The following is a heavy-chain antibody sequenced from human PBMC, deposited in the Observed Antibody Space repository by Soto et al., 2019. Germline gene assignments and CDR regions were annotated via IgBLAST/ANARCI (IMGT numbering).Heavy chain of an antibody. V-gene: IGHV4-59*01. CDR2: IYYSGST. J-gene: IGHJ6*03. D-gene: IGHD6-6*01. CDR3: ARESIAEPHLGYYYMDV. Sequence: SETLSLTCTVSGGSISSYYWSWIRQPPGKGLEWIGYIYYSGSTNYNPSLKSRVTISVDTSKNQFSLKLSSVTAADTAVYYCARESIAEPHLGYYYMDVWGKGTTVTVSS. CDR1: GGSISSYY.